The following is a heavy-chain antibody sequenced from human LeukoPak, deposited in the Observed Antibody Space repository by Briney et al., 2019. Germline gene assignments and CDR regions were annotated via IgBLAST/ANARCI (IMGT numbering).Heavy chain of an antibody. CDR2: ISSSSSTI. CDR3: ARMIGLCGGDCYTGYDAFDV. D-gene: IGHD2-21*02. CDR1: GFTFSSYS. V-gene: IGHV3-48*04. Sequence: PGGSLRLSCAASGFTFSSYSMNWVHQAPGKGLEWISYISSSSSTINYAESVTGRFTISRDNAKKSLYLQMNSLRAEDTAVYYCARMIGLCGGDCYTGYDAFDVWGQGTMVTVSS. J-gene: IGHJ3*01.